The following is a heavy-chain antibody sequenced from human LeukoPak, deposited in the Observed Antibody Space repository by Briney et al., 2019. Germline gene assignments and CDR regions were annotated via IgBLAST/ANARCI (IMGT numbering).Heavy chain of an antibody. CDR2: INWNGGST. CDR3: ARDAHFGGVFDI. D-gene: IGHD2-21*01. Sequence: RPGGSLRLSCAASGFTFDDYAMSWVRHAPGKGLEWVSGINWNGGSTGYVDSVKGRFAISRDKAKNSLYLQMNSLRGEDTALYYCARDAHFGGVFDIWGQGTMVTVSS. J-gene: IGHJ3*02. CDR1: GFTFDDYA. V-gene: IGHV3-20*04.